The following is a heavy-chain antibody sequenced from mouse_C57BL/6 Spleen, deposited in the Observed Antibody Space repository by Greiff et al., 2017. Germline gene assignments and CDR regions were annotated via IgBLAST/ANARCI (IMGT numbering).Heavy chain of an antibody. Sequence: QVQLKQPGTELVKPGASVKLSCKASGYTFTSYWMHWVKQRPGQGLEWIGNINPSNGGTNYNEKFKSKATLTVDKSSSTAYMQLSSLTSEDSAVYYCARYTTVVSLYYYAMDYWGQGTSVTVSS. CDR1: GYTFTSYW. V-gene: IGHV1-53*01. CDR3: ARYTTVVSLYYYAMDY. CDR2: INPSNGGT. D-gene: IGHD1-1*01. J-gene: IGHJ4*01.